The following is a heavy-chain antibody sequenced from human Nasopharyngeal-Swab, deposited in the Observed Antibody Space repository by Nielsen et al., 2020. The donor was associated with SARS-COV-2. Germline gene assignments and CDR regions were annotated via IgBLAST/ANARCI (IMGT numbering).Heavy chain of an antibody. CDR2: ISTTTATI. CDR3: TRDGSWATGGAFDI. V-gene: IGHV3-48*03. Sequence: GGSLKISCAASGSGFSYYEMNWVRQAPGKGLEWISYISTTTATIYYADSVKGRFTISRDSAKKSLYLQMNSLGAEDTAVYYCTRDGSWATGGAFDIWGQGTMVTVSS. CDR1: GSGFSYYE. J-gene: IGHJ3*02. D-gene: IGHD3-10*01.